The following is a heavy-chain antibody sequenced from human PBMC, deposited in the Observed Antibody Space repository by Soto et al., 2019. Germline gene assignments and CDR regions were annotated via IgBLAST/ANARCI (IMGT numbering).Heavy chain of an antibody. CDR3: ARDLSKTYYYDSSGYTLDY. J-gene: IGHJ4*02. CDR2: IIPIFGTA. CDR1: GGTFSSYA. Sequence: SVKVSCKASGGTFSSYAISWVRQATGQGLEWMGGIIPIFGTANYAQKFQGRVTITADESTSTAYMELSSLRSEDTAVYYCARDLSKTYYYDSSGYTLDYWGQGTLVTV. V-gene: IGHV1-69*13. D-gene: IGHD3-22*01.